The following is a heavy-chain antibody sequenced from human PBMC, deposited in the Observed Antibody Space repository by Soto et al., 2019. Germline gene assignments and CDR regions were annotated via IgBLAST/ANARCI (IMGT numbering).Heavy chain of an antibody. CDR3: ASDSWNYVRGWFDP. J-gene: IGHJ5*02. CDR2: INAGNGNT. D-gene: IGHD1-7*01. V-gene: IGHV1-3*01. Sequence: ASVKVSCKASGYTFTSYTMHWVRQAPGQRLEWMGWINAGNGNTKYSQKFQGRVTITRDTSASTAYMELSSLRSEDTAVYYCASDSWNYVRGWFDPWGQGSLVIVSS. CDR1: GYTFTSYT.